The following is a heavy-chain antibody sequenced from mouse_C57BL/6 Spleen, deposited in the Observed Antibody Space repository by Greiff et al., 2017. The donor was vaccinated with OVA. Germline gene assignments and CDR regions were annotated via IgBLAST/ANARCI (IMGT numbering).Heavy chain of an antibody. D-gene: IGHD2-4*01. CDR2: ISSGGSTI. CDR3: ARYDYDVFFDY. CDR1: GFTFSDYG. V-gene: IGHV5-17*01. Sequence: EVKLVESGGGLVKPGGSLKLSCAASGFTFSDYGMHWVRQAPEKGLEWVAYISSGGSTIYYADTVKGRFTISRDNAKNTLFLQMTSLRSEDTAMYYCARYDYDVFFDYWGQGTTLTVSS. J-gene: IGHJ2*01.